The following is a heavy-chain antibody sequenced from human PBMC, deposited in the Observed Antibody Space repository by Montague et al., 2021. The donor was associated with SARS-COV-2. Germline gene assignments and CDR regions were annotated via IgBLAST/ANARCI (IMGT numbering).Heavy chain of an antibody. CDR3: ARLGEGVVPAPILGVGPYYSYFYMDV. V-gene: IGHV4-39*01. CDR2: IYYSGST. CDR1: GGSISSSSYY. Sequence: SETLSLTCTVSGGSISSSSYYWGWIRQPPGKGLEWIGSIYYSGSTYYNPSLKSRVTISVDTSKNQFSLKLNSVTAADTAVYYCARLGEGVVPAPILGVGPYYSYFYMDVWGKGVSVTVSS. J-gene: IGHJ6*03. D-gene: IGHD2-2*02.